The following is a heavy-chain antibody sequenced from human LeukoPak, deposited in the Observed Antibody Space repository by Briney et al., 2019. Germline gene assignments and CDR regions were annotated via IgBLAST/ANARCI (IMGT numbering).Heavy chain of an antibody. V-gene: IGHV3-23*01. D-gene: IGHD1-26*01. J-gene: IGHJ5*02. CDR3: AKDGRVTPSGWSDP. CDR1: GFTFSRYA. CDR2: ISGSGGST. Sequence: GGSLRLSCAASGFTFSRYAMSWVRQAPGEGLEWVSGISGSGGSTYYADSVMGRFTISRDNSKNTLYLQMNSLRAEDTAVYYCAKDGRVTPSGWSDPWGQGTLVTVPS.